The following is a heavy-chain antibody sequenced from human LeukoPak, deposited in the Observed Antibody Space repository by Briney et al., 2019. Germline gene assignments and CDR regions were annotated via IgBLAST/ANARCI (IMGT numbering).Heavy chain of an antibody. J-gene: IGHJ4*02. D-gene: IGHD3-16*01. Sequence: HPGGSLRLSCAASGFTFSSYGMHWVRQAPGKGLEWVAVIWYDGSNKYYADSVKGRFTISRDNSKNTLYLQMNSLRVEDTAVYYCAKDQYDYVRGEFDYWGQGTLVTVSS. CDR3: AKDQYDYVRGEFDY. CDR2: IWYDGSNK. CDR1: GFTFSSYG. V-gene: IGHV3-30*02.